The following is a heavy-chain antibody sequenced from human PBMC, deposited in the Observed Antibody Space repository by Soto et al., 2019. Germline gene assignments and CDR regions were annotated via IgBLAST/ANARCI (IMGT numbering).Heavy chain of an antibody. CDR2: INHSGST. CDR3: ARGGPGLSRIYYYYGTDV. D-gene: IGHD2-15*01. J-gene: IGHJ6*02. CDR1: GGSFSGYY. V-gene: IGHV4-34*01. Sequence: SETLSLTCAVYGGSFSGYYWSWIRQPPGKGLEWIGEINHSGSTNYNPSLKSRVTISVDTSKNQFSLKLSSVTAADTAVYYCARGGPGLSRIYYYYGTDVWGQGTTVTVSS.